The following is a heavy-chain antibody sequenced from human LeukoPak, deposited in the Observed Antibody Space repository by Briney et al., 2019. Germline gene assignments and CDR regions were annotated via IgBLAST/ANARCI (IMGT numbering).Heavy chain of an antibody. Sequence: PSETLSFTCTVSGGSISSYYWSWIRQPPGKGLERIGYIYYSGSTNYNPSLKSRVTISVDTSKNQFSLKLSSVTAADTAVYYCARVGGYSSGWSGNWYFDLWGRGTLVTVSS. CDR1: GGSISSYY. D-gene: IGHD6-19*01. J-gene: IGHJ2*01. V-gene: IGHV4-59*01. CDR2: IYYSGST. CDR3: ARVGGYSSGWSGNWYFDL.